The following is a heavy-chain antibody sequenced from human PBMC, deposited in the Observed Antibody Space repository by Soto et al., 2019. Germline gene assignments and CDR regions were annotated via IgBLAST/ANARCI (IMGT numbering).Heavy chain of an antibody. J-gene: IGHJ3*02. D-gene: IGHD3-10*01. CDR2: ISAYNGNT. V-gene: IGHV1-18*01. CDR1: GYTFTSYG. Sequence: VSVKVSCKASGYTFTSYGISWVRQAPGQGLEWMGWISAYNGNTNYAQKLQGRVTMTTDTSTSTAYMELRSLRAEDTAVYFCVKGYYNSGTSLAGLDIWGQGTMVTVSS. CDR3: VKGYYNSGTSLAGLDI.